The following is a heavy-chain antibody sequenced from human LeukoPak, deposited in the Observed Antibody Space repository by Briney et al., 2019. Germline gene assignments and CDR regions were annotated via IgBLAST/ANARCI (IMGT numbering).Heavy chain of an antibody. V-gene: IGHV5-51*01. D-gene: IGHD3-22*01. CDR1: GYSFTSYW. Sequence: GESLKISCKGSGYSFTSYWIGWVRQMPGKGLEWMGIIYPGDSDTRYSPSFQGQVTISADKSISTAYLQWSSLKASDTAMYYCARSTGSYDSSGYTAFDIWGQGTMVTVSS. CDR3: ARSTGSYDSSGYTAFDI. J-gene: IGHJ3*02. CDR2: IYPGDSDT.